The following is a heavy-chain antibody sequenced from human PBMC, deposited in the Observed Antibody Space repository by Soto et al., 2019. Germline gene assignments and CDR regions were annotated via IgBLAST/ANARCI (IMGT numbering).Heavy chain of an antibody. CDR1: GFTFSSYW. V-gene: IGHV3-7*01. CDR3: ARDRVITGTYYYYYYYMDV. J-gene: IGHJ6*03. CDR2: IKQDGSEK. Sequence: PGGSLRLSCAASGFTFSSYWMSWVRQAPGKGLEWVANIKQDGSEKYYVDTVKGRFTISRDNAKNSLYLQMNSLRAEDTAVYYCARDRVITGTYYYYYYYMDVWGKGTTVTVSS. D-gene: IGHD1-7*01.